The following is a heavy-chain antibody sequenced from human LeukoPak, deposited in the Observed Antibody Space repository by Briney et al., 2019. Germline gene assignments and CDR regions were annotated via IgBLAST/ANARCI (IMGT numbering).Heavy chain of an antibody. D-gene: IGHD2-15*01. CDR1: GFTFSSYA. J-gene: IGHJ4*02. CDR2: ISGSGGST. CDR3: AKGSPGYCSGGSCYLFDY. V-gene: IGHV3-23*01. Sequence: PGGSLRLSCAAPGFTFSSYAMSWVRQAPGKGLEWVSAISGSGGSTYYADSVKGRFTISRDNSKNTLYLQMNSLRAEDTAVYYCAKGSPGYCSGGSCYLFDYWGQGTLVTVSS.